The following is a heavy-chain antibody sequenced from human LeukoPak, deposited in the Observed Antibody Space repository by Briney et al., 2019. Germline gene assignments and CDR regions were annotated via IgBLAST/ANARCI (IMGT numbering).Heavy chain of an antibody. D-gene: IGHD3-22*01. CDR3: ASVDYYDSSGYRDY. V-gene: IGHV1-2*06. CDR2: INPNSGGT. CDR1: GYTFTGYY. J-gene: IGHJ4*02. Sequence: GASVKVSCKASGYTFTGYYMHWVRQAPGQGLEWMGRINPNSGGTNYAQKFQGRVTMTRDTSISTAYMELSRLRSDDTAVYCCASVDYYDSSGYRDYWGQGTLVTVSS.